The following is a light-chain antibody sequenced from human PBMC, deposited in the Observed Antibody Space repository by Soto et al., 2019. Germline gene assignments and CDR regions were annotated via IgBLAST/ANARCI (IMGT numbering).Light chain of an antibody. J-gene: IGLJ3*02. V-gene: IGLV2-14*01. Sequence: QSALTQPASLSGSPGQSITISCAGTSSDIGGSKYVSWYQQHPGKAPKLIIYEVTYRPSGVSARFSGSKSGNTASLTVSGLQAEDEADYYCSSYAGSNNWVFGGGTKLTVL. CDR2: EVT. CDR3: SSYAGSNNWV. CDR1: SSDIGGSKY.